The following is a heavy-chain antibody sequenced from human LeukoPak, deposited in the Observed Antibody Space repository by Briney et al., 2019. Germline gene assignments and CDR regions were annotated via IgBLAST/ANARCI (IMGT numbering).Heavy chain of an antibody. Sequence: SETLSLTCTVSGGSISSGGYYWSWSRQHPGKGLEWIGYIYYSGSTSYNPSLKSRATISVDTSKNQYSLKLNSVTAADTAVYYCARDWSLDYWGQGTLVTVSS. J-gene: IGHJ4*02. CDR1: GGSISSGGYY. CDR3: ARDWSLDY. V-gene: IGHV4-31*03. D-gene: IGHD3-3*01. CDR2: IYYSGST.